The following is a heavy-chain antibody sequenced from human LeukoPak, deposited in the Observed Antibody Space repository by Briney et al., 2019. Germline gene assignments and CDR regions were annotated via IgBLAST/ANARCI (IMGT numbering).Heavy chain of an antibody. CDR3: ARGVGGTGYYSDFDY. CDR2: IIPIFGTA. CDR1: GGTFSSSS. J-gene: IGHJ4*02. D-gene: IGHD3/OR15-3a*01. Sequence: ASVKVSCKASGGTFSSSSISWVRQAPGQGLEWMGGIIPIFGTANYAQKFQGRVTITADESTSTAYMELSSLRSEDTAVYYCARGVGGTGYYSDFDYWGQGTLVTVSS. V-gene: IGHV1-69*13.